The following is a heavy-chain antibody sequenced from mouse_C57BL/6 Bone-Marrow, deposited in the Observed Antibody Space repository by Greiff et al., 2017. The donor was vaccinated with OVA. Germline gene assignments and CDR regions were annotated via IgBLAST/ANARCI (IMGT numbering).Heavy chain of an antibody. J-gene: IGHJ2*01. Sequence: LQQSGAELVRPGSSVKLSCKDSYFAFTASAMHWVKQRPGHGLEWIGSFTTYSDATDYSENFKGKATLTANTSSSTAYMELSSLTSEDSAVYYCARGGLLRDYWGQGTTLTVSS. CDR1: YFAFTASA. V-gene: IGHV1-49*01. CDR3: ARGGLLRDY. CDR2: FTTYSDAT. D-gene: IGHD2-3*01.